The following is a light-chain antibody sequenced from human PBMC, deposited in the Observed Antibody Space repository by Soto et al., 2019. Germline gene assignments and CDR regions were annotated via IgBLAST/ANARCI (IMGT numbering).Light chain of an antibody. CDR3: ASWDDTLSGPV. Sequence: QSALTQPPSASGSPGQSVTISCSGTSSDVGGYNFVSWYQQHPGKAPKFLIYEVRKRPSGVPARFSGSKSGTSASLAISGLRAEDEAEYHCASWDDTLSGPVFGGGTQLTVL. V-gene: IGLV2-8*01. J-gene: IGLJ2*01. CDR1: SSDVGGYNF. CDR2: EVR.